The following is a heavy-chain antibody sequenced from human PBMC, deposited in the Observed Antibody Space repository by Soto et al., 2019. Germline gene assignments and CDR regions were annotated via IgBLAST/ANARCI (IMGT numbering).Heavy chain of an antibody. J-gene: IGHJ6*02. CDR3: ARYFRRKPYYFYGMDV. CDR2: INHSGST. V-gene: IGHV4-34*01. Sequence: SETLSLTCAVYGGSFSGYYWSWIRQPPGKGLEWIGEINHSGSTNYNPSLKSRVTISVGTSKNQFSLKLSSVSAADTAVYYCARYFRRKPYYFYGMDVWCQGTTVTVSS. CDR1: GGSFSGYY.